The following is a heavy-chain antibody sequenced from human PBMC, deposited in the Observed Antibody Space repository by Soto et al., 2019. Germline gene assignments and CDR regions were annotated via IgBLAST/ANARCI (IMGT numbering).Heavy chain of an antibody. Sequence: GGSLRLSCAVSGFTFGSYSMNWVRQAPGKGLEWVSSISSSSSYIYYADSVKGRFTISRDNAKNSLYLQMNSLRAEDTAVYYCARGLLTIAAAGPDWFDPWGQGTLVTVSS. CDR1: GFTFGSYS. D-gene: IGHD6-13*01. V-gene: IGHV3-21*01. CDR2: ISSSSSYI. CDR3: ARGLLTIAAAGPDWFDP. J-gene: IGHJ5*02.